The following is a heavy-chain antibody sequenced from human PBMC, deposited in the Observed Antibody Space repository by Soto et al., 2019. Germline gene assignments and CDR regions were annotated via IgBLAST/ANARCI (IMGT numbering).Heavy chain of an antibody. D-gene: IGHD3-3*01. CDR2: IYGSGST. Sequence: PSETLSLTCTVSGGSISGYYWSWIRQPAGKGLQWIGRIYGSGSTIYNPSLKSRVTMSVDTSNNQLSLKLDSVTAADTAMYYCARNVLTYFEFWIGHNSPFDIWGQGTMVTVSS. CDR1: GGSISGYY. CDR3: ARNVLTYFEFWIGHNSPFDI. J-gene: IGHJ3*02. V-gene: IGHV4-4*07.